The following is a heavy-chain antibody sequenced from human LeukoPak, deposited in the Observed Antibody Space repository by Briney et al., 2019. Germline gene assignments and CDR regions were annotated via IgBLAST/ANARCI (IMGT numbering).Heavy chain of an antibody. D-gene: IGHD5-12*01. CDR2: IYTSGST. Sequence: SETLSLTCTVSGGSISSYYWSWIRQPPGKGLEWIGYIYTSGSTNYNPSLKSRVTIPVDTSKNEYSLKLSSVTAADTAVYYCARQVALYYMDVWGKGTTVTVSS. CDR3: ARQVALYYMDV. J-gene: IGHJ6*03. CDR1: GGSISSYY. V-gene: IGHV4-4*09.